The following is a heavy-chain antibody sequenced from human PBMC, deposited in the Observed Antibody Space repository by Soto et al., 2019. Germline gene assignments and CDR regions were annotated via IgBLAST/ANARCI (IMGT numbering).Heavy chain of an antibody. V-gene: IGHV1-69*01. CDR2: IIPTFDTT. CDR1: GGTFSSYA. J-gene: IGHJ5*02. CDR3: ARAGDGYPLGWFDP. Sequence: QVQLVQSGAEVKKPGSSVKVSCKASGGTFSSYAISWVRQAPGQGLEWMGGIIPTFDTTNYAQKFQGRVTITADESTSTAYVVLSSLRSEDTGVYYCARAGDGYPLGWFDPWGQGTLVTVSS. D-gene: IGHD5-12*01.